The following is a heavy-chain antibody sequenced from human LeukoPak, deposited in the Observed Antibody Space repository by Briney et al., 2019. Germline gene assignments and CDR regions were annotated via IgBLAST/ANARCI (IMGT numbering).Heavy chain of an antibody. Sequence: PSETLSLTCTVSGDSISSSSYYGGCIRLPPGKGLEWIGSINYSGSTYYNPSLKSRVTMSVDTSKNQFSLKLSSVTAADTAVYYCARVGSGCSSTSCYSACYYYYMDVWGKGTTVTVSS. CDR3: ARVGSGCSSTSCYSACYYYYMDV. CDR2: INYSGST. CDR1: GDSISSSSYY. V-gene: IGHV4-39*02. D-gene: IGHD2-2*02. J-gene: IGHJ6*03.